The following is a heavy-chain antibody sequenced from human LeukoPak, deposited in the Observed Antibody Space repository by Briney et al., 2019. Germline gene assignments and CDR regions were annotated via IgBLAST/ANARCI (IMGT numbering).Heavy chain of an antibody. CDR1: GFPFSNYG. CDR2: IWSDGNKK. V-gene: IGHV3-33*06. Sequence: GGSLRLSCAVSGFPFSNYGMHWVRQAPGKGLEWVAVIWSDGNKKYYADSVKGRFTISRDNSKNTLSLQMNSLRAEDTALYYCAKKVVVGATSPYSDFQDWGQGTLVTVSS. CDR3: AKKVVVGATSPYSDFQD. J-gene: IGHJ1*01. D-gene: IGHD1-26*01.